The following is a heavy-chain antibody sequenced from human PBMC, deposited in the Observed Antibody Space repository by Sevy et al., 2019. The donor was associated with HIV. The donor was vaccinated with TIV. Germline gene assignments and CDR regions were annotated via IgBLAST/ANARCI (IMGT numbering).Heavy chain of an antibody. Sequence: GGSLRLSCAASGFTVSSNYMSWVRQAPGKGLEWVSVIYSGGSTYYADSVKGRFTIYRDNSKNTLYLQMNSLRAEDTAVYYCARDRRDGYNYGYFQHWGQGTLVTVSS. CDR1: GFTVSSNY. CDR3: ARDRRDGYNYGYFQH. V-gene: IGHV3-66*02. D-gene: IGHD5-12*01. CDR2: IYSGGST. J-gene: IGHJ1*01.